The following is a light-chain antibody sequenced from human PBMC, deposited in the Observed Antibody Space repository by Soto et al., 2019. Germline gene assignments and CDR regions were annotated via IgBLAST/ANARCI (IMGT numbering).Light chain of an antibody. J-gene: IGKJ3*01. V-gene: IGKV3-20*01. CDR3: QQYGGSPFT. Sequence: FVVTQSPDTLSLSPGETATLSCRASQSVSSSVAWYQHKPGQSPRLVVYSGYKRSPGIPARFSGTGSGTDFALTISRLETDDSAVYYCQQYGGSPFTFGPGTKVDI. CDR2: SGY. CDR1: QSVSSS.